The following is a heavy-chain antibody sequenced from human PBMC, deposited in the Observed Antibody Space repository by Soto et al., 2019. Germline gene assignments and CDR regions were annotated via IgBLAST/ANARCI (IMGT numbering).Heavy chain of an antibody. J-gene: IGHJ4*02. Sequence: SETLSLTCTVSGGSISNYFCNWIRQPAGKGLEWIGRIDNSGSTNYNPSLKSRITMSADTSRNQFSLKLNSVTAADTAVYYCARGGQDFWSGPFDYWGQGALVTVPS. D-gene: IGHD3-3*01. CDR3: ARGGQDFWSGPFDY. V-gene: IGHV4-4*07. CDR1: GGSISNYF. CDR2: IDNSGST.